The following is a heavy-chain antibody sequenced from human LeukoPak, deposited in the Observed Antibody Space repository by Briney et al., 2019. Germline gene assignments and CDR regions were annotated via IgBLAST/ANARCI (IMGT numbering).Heavy chain of an antibody. CDR3: AKRRAVAALDF. CDR1: GLTFSSCV. CDR2: ISDSSGTR. D-gene: IGHD6-19*01. Sequence: PGGSLRLSCAAPGLTFSSCVMSWVRQAPGKGLEWVSSISDSSGTRLYADSVKGRFTISRDNSNNTVYLQMNSLRAEDTALYYCAKRRAVAALDFWGQGTLVTVSS. J-gene: IGHJ4*02. V-gene: IGHV3-23*01.